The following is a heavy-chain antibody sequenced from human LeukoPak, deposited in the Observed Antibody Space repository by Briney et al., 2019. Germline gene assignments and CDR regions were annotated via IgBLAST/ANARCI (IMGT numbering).Heavy chain of an antibody. D-gene: IGHD3-9*01. J-gene: IGHJ6*02. V-gene: IGHV1-18*01. CDR1: GYTFTSYG. CDR2: TSAYNGNT. Sequence: ASVTVSFKASGYTFTSYGISWVRQAPGQGLEGMGWTSAYNGNTNYAQKLQGRATMTTDTSTSTAYMELRSLRSDDTAVYYCASVNYDRLNYYYYYGMDVWGQGTTVTVSS. CDR3: ASVNYDRLNYYYYYGMDV.